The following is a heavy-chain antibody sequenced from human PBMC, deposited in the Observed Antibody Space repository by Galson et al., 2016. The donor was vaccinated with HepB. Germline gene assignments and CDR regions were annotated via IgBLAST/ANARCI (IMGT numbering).Heavy chain of an antibody. CDR1: GGTFTTYP. CDR3: AKPSSGWANDAFDI. Sequence: SVKVSCKASGGTFTTYPITWVRQAPGQGPECLGRIIPLLGIPKYAQKFQGRLTITADKSTSTTYMERTSLRSEDTAVYYCAKPSSGWANDAFDIWGHGTLVTVSA. CDR2: IIPLLGIP. V-gene: IGHV1-69*02. D-gene: IGHD6-19*01. J-gene: IGHJ3*02.